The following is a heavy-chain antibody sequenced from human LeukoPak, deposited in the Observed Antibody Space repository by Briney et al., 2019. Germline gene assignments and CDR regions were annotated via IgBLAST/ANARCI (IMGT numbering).Heavy chain of an antibody. J-gene: IGHJ4*02. Sequence: PSETLSLTCAVYGGSFSGYYWSWIRQPPGKGLEWIGYIHYSGSTNYHPSLHSRVTISIGTSKKQFSLKLNSVTAADTALYYCATDRRGVYGGFENWGQGTLVTVSS. CDR3: ATDRRGVYGGFEN. D-gene: IGHD4-23*01. V-gene: IGHV4-59*01. CDR2: IHYSGST. CDR1: GGSFSGYY.